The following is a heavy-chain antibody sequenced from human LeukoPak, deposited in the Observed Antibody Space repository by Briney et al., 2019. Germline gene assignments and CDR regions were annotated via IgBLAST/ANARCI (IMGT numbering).Heavy chain of an antibody. CDR3: ARTSDYYNYYFDY. D-gene: IGHD4-11*01. CDR2: INPNDGTT. Sequence: ASVKVSCKASGYRFTDYYVHWVRQAPGRGLEWMAWINPNDGTTNYARKFQGRVTMITDTSISTAYMELSNLRSDDTAVYYCARTSDYYNYYFDYWGQGTPVTVSS. CDR1: GYRFTDYY. J-gene: IGHJ4*02. V-gene: IGHV1-2*02.